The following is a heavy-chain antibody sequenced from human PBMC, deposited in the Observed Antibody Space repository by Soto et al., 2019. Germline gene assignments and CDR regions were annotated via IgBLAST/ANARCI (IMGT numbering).Heavy chain of an antibody. Sequence: SETLSLTCTVSGGSVSSGSYYWSWIRQPPGKGLEWIGYIYYSGSTNYNPSLKSRVTISVDTSKNQFSLKLSSVTAADTAVYYCAGGKLRLGELSLFDYWGQGTLVTVSS. J-gene: IGHJ4*02. CDR2: IYYSGST. CDR1: GGSVSSGSYY. V-gene: IGHV4-61*01. CDR3: AGGKLRLGELSLFDY. D-gene: IGHD3-16*02.